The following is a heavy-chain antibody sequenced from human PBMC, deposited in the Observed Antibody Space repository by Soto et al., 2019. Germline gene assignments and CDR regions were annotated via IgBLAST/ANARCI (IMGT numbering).Heavy chain of an antibody. CDR3: ARDLGQQRFDY. D-gene: IGHD6-13*01. CDR2: IRAFNGNK. Sequence: QVQLVQSGAEVKKPGASVKVSCRASGYTFTSYGISWVRQAPGQGLGWMGWIRAFNGNKKYAQKLLGRVTMTTDTSTSTAYKELRSLRSDDTAVYYCARDLGQQRFDYWGQGTLVTVSS. CDR1: GYTFTSYG. J-gene: IGHJ4*02. V-gene: IGHV1-18*01.